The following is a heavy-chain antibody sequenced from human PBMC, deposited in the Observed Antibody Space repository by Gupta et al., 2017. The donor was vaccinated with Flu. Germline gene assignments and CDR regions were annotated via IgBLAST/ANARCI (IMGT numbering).Heavy chain of an antibody. V-gene: IGHV3-9*01. J-gene: IGHJ6*02. CDR1: GFTFDDYA. CDR3: AKDNGGSLFPSGGMDV. Sequence: EVQLVESGGGLVQPGRSLRLSCAASGFTFDDYAIHWVRQAPGKGLEWVSGISWNSGSIGYADSVKGRFTISRDNAKNSLYLQMNSLRAEDTALYYCAKDNGGSLFPSGGMDVWGQGTTVTVSS. D-gene: IGHD3-10*01. CDR2: ISWNSGSI.